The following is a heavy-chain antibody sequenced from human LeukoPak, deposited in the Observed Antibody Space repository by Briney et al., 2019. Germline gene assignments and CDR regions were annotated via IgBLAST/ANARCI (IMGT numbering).Heavy chain of an antibody. J-gene: IGHJ6*02. CDR1: GFTFSYYW. V-gene: IGHV3-7*02. Sequence: GGSLRLSCAASGFTFSYYWMGWVRQAPGKGLEWVANIKQDGSEKYYVDSVRGRFIISRDNAKNALYLQMNSMRAEDTAVYYCARSRSGLFYYGMDVWGQGTTVTVSS. CDR2: IKQDGSEK. CDR3: ARSRSGLFYYGMDV.